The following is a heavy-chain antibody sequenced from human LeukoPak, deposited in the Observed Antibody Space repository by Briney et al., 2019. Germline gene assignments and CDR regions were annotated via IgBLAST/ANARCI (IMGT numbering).Heavy chain of an antibody. CDR2: INPNSGGT. Sequence: ASVKVSCKASGYTFTGYYMHWVRQAPGQGLEWMGWINPNSGGTNYAQKFQGRVTMTRDTSISTAYMELNRLRSDDTAVYYCARVPITMVRGVIMYFGYWGQGTLVTVSS. D-gene: IGHD3-10*01. CDR3: ARVPITMVRGVIMYFGY. J-gene: IGHJ4*02. V-gene: IGHV1-2*02. CDR1: GYTFTGYY.